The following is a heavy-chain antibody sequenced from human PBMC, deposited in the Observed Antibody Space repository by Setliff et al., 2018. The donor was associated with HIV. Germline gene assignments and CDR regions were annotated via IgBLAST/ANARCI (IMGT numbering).Heavy chain of an antibody. Sequence: PSETLSLTCTVSGDSITSGTYYWSWIRQPAGMRLEWIGHISTSGTTNYNPSLKSRVTISADTSKSQFSLKLTSVTAADTAAYFCARGRTQWPNYNYFDPWGRGTLVTVSS. CDR1: GDSITSGTYY. V-gene: IGHV4-61*09. J-gene: IGHJ5*02. D-gene: IGHD6-19*01. CDR3: ARGRTQWPNYNYFDP. CDR2: ISTSGTT.